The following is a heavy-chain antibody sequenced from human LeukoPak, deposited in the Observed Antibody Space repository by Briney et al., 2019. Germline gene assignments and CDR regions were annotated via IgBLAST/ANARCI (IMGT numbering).Heavy chain of an antibody. CDR1: GFHFNSFA. CDR3: AKDQLATTYY. Sequence: GALRPPFAAPGFHFNSFALRRVRPAPGKGPEWVSTIGGSGGSTYYADSVKGRFTISRDNSKNTLYLQMNSLRAEDTALYYCAKDQLATTYYWGQGTLVTVSS. V-gene: IGHV3-23*01. CDR2: IGGSGGST. D-gene: IGHD5-24*01. J-gene: IGHJ4*02.